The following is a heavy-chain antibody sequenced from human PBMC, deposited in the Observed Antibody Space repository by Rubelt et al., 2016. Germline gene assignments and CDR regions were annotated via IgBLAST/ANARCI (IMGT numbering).Heavy chain of an antibody. J-gene: IGHJ6*03. Sequence: QVQLQESGPGLVKPSETLSLTCTVSGGSISGHYWSWIRQPPGKGLEWIGYLHYSGSTNFNPSLMGRLSISAETSKNQFSRKRRAVTAADTAIYCGGRPTDFGGAVGGWGKGTTVTVS. V-gene: IGHV4-59*08. D-gene: IGHD3-3*01. CDR3: GRPTDFGGAVGG. CDR1: GGSISGHY. CDR2: LHYSGST.